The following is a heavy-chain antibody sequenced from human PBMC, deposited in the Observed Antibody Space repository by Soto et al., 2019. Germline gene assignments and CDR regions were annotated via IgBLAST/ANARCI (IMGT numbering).Heavy chain of an antibody. J-gene: IGHJ4*02. CDR2: ISAYNGNT. CDR1: GYTFTSYG. Sequence: QVQLVQSGAEVKKPGASVKVSCKASGYTFTSYGISWVRQAPGQGLEWMGWISAYNGNTKYAQKLQGRVTMTTDTSTSTAYMELRSLXXXXXXXXXXXXXXXXXXYXGQGTLVTVSS. V-gene: IGHV1-18*01. CDR3: XXXXXXXXY.